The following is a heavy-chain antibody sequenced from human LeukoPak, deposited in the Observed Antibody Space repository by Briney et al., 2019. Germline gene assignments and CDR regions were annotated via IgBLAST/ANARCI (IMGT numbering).Heavy chain of an antibody. V-gene: IGHV3-21*04. CDR2: ISSSSSYI. D-gene: IGHD6-13*01. CDR1: GFTFSSYS. Sequence: GGSLRLSCAASGFTFSSYSMNWVRQAPGKGLEWVSSISSSSSYIYYADSVKGRFTISRDNAKNSLYLQMNSLRAEDTAVYYCAKDHGIAAAGLLDYWGQGTLVTVSS. J-gene: IGHJ4*02. CDR3: AKDHGIAAAGLLDY.